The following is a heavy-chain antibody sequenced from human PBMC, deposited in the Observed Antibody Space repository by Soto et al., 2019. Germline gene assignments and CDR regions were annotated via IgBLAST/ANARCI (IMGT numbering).Heavy chain of an antibody. Sequence: VGSLRLSCEASGFTFSSYGMHWVRQAPGKGLEWVAIIWNDGSNEYYADSVKGRFTISRDNSKNTLYLQVSNLRAEDTAVYFCARDQTDSGGYSGSWGQGTLVTVSS. CDR3: ARDQTDSGGYSGS. J-gene: IGHJ4*02. V-gene: IGHV3-33*01. D-gene: IGHD3-22*01. CDR1: GFTFSSYG. CDR2: IWNDGSNE.